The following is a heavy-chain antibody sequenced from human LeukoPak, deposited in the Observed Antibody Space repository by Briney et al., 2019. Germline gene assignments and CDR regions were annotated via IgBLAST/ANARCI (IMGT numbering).Heavy chain of an antibody. CDR3: ARQALWFFDH. CDR2: ISYGGST. V-gene: IGHV4-39*01. Sequence: PSETLSLTCTVSGGSISSNSNYRAWIRQPPGRGLEWIGSISYGGSTYYSPSLESRVTISVDTSKNQFSLNLSSVTAADTAVYYCARQALWFFDHWGQGTLVTVSS. CDR1: GGSISSNSNY. D-gene: IGHD2-21*01. J-gene: IGHJ4*02.